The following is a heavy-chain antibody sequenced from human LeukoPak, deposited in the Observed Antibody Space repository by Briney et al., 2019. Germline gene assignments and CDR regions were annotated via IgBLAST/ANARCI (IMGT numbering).Heavy chain of an antibody. CDR1: GGTFSSYA. CDR3: ARGPFGAMGSSYYYMDV. Sequence: ASVKVSCKASGGTFSSYAISWVRQAPGQGLEWMGGIIPIFGIANYAQKFQGRVTITADESTSTAYMELSSLRSEDTAVYYCARGPFGAMGSSYYYMDVWGKGTTVTVSS. V-gene: IGHV1-69*13. J-gene: IGHJ6*03. D-gene: IGHD3-16*01. CDR2: IIPIFGIA.